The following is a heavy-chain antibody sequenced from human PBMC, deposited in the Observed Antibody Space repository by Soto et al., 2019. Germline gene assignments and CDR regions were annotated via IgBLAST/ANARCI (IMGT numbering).Heavy chain of an antibody. V-gene: IGHV4-34*01. J-gene: IGHJ3*02. CDR3: ARSRYDSSGYHDAFDI. D-gene: IGHD3-22*01. CDR1: GGSFSGYY. Sequence: PSETLSLTCAVYGGSFSGYYWSWIRQPPGKWLEWIGEINHSGSTNYNPSLKSRATISVDTSKNQFSLKLSSVTAADTAVYYCARSRYDSSGYHDAFDIWGQGXMVTVSS. CDR2: INHSGST.